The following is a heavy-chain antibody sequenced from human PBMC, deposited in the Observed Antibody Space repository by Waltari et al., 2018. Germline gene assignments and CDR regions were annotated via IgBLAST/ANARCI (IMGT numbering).Heavy chain of an antibody. D-gene: IGHD7-27*01. CDR1: GFTSSSFW. V-gene: IGHV3-7*01. Sequence: EVQVVESGGGLVQPGGSLGLSCEVSGFTSSSFWMSWVRRAPGKGLEWVAHIHQDGSEKYYVDSGKGRFTISRDNAKNSVHLQMNSLRAEDTAVYYCARGHWGGTAFDVWGPGTMVTVSS. J-gene: IGHJ3*01. CDR2: IHQDGSEK. CDR3: ARGHWGGTAFDV.